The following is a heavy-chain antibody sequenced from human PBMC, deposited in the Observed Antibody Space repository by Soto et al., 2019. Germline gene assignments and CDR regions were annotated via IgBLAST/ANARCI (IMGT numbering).Heavy chain of an antibody. V-gene: IGHV3-30*18. CDR2: ISHDGSIY. CDR1: GFAFSSYG. Sequence: QPGGSLRLSCAASGFAFSSYGIHWVRQAPGKGLEWVAVISHDGSIYSYADSVAGRLDISRDNSKSMVYVDMISLRPDDTAVYYCAKEVGASDTAVLGFFYCGVDVWGQGTTVTVSS. J-gene: IGHJ6*02. D-gene: IGHD5-18*01. CDR3: AKEVGASDTAVLGFFYCGVDV.